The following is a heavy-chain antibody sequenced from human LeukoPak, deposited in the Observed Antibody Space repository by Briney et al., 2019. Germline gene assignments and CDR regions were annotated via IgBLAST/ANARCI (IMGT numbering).Heavy chain of an antibody. CDR3: ARGYGDNSGAFDI. CDR1: GGSIRDYF. J-gene: IGHJ3*02. Sequence: SETLSLTCTVSGGSIRDYFWSWLRQPPGKGLEWIGYIYYSGRSYYNPSLKSRVTISLDRSKNQFSLRLSSVTAADTAVYFCARGYGDNSGAFDIWGQGTLVTVSS. CDR2: IYYSGRS. V-gene: IGHV4-30-2*01. D-gene: IGHD4-23*01.